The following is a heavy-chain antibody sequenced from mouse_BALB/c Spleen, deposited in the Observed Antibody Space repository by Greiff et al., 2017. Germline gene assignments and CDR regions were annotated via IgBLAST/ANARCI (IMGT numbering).Heavy chain of an antibody. V-gene: IGHV5-12-2*01. CDR1: GFTFSSYT. D-gene: IGHD2-4*01. CDR3: ARHRRDYDGYWYFDV. J-gene: IGHJ1*01. CDR2: ISNGGGST. Sequence: EVHLVESGGGLVQPGGSLKLSCAASGFTFSSYTMSWVRQTPEKRLEWVAYISNGGGSTYYPDTVKGRFTISRDNAKNTLYLQMSSLKSEDTAMYYCARHRRDYDGYWYFDVWGEGTTVTVSS.